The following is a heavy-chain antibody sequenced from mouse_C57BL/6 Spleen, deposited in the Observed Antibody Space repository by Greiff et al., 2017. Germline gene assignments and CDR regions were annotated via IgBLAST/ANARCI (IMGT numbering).Heavy chain of an antibody. D-gene: IGHD2-4*01. Sequence: QVQLQQSGAELARPGASVKLSCKASGYTFTSYGISWVKQRTGQGLEWIGEIYPRSGNTYYNEKFKGKATLTADKSSSTAYMELRSLTSEDSAVYFCARGRDDYGGASYYFDYWGQGTTRTVSS. CDR1: GYTFTSYG. J-gene: IGHJ2*01. V-gene: IGHV1-81*01. CDR2: IYPRSGNT. CDR3: ARGRDDYGGASYYFDY.